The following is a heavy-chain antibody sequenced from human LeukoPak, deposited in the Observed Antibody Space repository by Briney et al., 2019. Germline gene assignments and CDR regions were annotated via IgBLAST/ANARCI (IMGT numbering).Heavy chain of an antibody. D-gene: IGHD5-18*01. V-gene: IGHV4-31*03. J-gene: IGHJ4*02. CDR3: ARGGYSYGWLFDY. Sequence: SQTLSLTCTVSGGSISSGGYYWSWIRQHPGEGLEWIGYIYYSGSTYYNPSLKSRVTISVDTSKNQFSLKLSSVTAADTAVYYCARGGYSYGWLFDYWGQGTLVTVSS. CDR1: GGSISSGGYY. CDR2: IYYSGST.